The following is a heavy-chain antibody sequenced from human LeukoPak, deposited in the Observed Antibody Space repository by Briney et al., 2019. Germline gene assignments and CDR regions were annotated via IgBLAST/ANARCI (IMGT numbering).Heavy chain of an antibody. D-gene: IGHD3-10*01. CDR1: GFTFSSYG. CDR3: AKVGDGSGSYSDY. Sequence: PGGSLRLSCAASGFTFSSYGMHWVRQAPGKGLEWVTFIRYDGSNKYYADSVKGRFTISRDNSKNTLYLQMNSLRAEDTAVYYCAKVGDGSGSYSDYWGQGTLVTVSS. J-gene: IGHJ4*02. CDR2: IRYDGSNK. V-gene: IGHV3-30*02.